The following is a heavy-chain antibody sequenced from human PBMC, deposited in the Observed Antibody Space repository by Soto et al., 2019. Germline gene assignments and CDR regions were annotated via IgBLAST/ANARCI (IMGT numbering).Heavy chain of an antibody. V-gene: IGHV4-31*03. CDR1: GGSISSGGYY. CDR2: IYYSGST. CDR3: AREIIAAAGTKGYYYGMDV. Sequence: QVQLQESGPGLVKPSQTLSLTCTVSGGSISSGGYYWSWVRQHPGKGLEWIGYIYYSGSTYYNPSLKSRVTISVDTSKNQFSLKLSSVTAADTAVYYCAREIIAAAGTKGYYYGMDVWGQGTTVTVSS. J-gene: IGHJ6*02. D-gene: IGHD6-13*01.